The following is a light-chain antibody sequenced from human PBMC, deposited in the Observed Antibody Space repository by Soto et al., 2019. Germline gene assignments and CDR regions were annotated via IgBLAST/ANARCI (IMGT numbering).Light chain of an antibody. V-gene: IGKV1-39*01. J-gene: IGKJ3*01. CDR2: AAS. Sequence: DIQMSQPPSSLSASVGDRVTITCRASQSISSYLNWYQQKPGKAPKLLIYAASTLQSGVPSRFSGSGSRTDFTLTISSLQPEDFATYYCQQSHSIPFTFGPGTKVDIK. CDR3: QQSHSIPFT. CDR1: QSISSY.